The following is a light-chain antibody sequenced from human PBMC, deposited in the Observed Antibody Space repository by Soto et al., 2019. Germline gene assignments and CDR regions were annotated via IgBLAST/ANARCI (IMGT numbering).Light chain of an antibody. CDR2: KAP. CDR1: QTISSW. CDR3: QHYNSYSEA. V-gene: IGKV1-5*03. J-gene: IGKJ1*01. Sequence: DIQLTQSPSLLSGSVGDRVTITCRASQTISSWLAWYQQKPGKAPKLLIYKAPTLKSGVPSRFSGSGSGTEFTLTISSLQPDDFATYYCQHYNSYSEAFGQGTKVDIK.